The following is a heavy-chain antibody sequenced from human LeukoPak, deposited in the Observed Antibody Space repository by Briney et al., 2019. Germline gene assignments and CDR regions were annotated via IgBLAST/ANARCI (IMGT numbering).Heavy chain of an antibody. J-gene: IGHJ4*02. CDR1: GFTVSSNY. V-gene: IGHV3-53*01. CDR3: ARDRGHSSGWYPLDY. CDR2: IYSGGST. Sequence: GGSLRLSCAASGFTVSSNYMSWVRQAPGKGLEWVSVIYSGGSTYYADSVKGRFTISRDNSKNTLYLRMNSLRAEDTAVYYCARDRGHSSGWYPLDYWGQGTLVTVSS. D-gene: IGHD6-19*01.